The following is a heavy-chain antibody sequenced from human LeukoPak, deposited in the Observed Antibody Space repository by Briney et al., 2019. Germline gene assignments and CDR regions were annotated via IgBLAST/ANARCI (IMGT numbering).Heavy chain of an antibody. J-gene: IGHJ5*02. Sequence: PGPCLRLSCPAAAFDVSTYEMNWVRHEPGKGLEWIADITISGHTKNYADAVKGRFTSSRDNARTSLYLQMNSLRAEDTGVYYCARGDPHADLWGQGTLVTVSS. CDR3: ARGDPHADL. V-gene: IGHV3-48*03. CDR2: ITISGHTK. CDR1: AFDVSTYE.